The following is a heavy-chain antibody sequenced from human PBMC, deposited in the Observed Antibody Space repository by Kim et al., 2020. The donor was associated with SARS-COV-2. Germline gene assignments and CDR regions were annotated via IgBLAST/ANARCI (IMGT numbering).Heavy chain of an antibody. CDR3: AKDSVLLWFGEGSYFDY. CDR2: ISCSGGST. D-gene: IGHD3-10*01. J-gene: IGHJ4*01. V-gene: IGHV3-23*01. Sequence: GGSLRLSCAASGFTFSSYAMSWVRQAPGKGLEWVAAISCSGGSTYYADSVKGRFTISRDNSKNTLYLQMNSLRAEDTAVYYCAKDSVLLWFGEGSYFDYWGHGGLVTVSS. CDR1: GFTFSSYA.